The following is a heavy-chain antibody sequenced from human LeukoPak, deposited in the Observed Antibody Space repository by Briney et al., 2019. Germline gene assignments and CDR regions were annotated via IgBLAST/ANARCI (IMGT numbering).Heavy chain of an antibody. V-gene: IGHV1-24*01. CDR2: FDPEDGET. J-gene: IGHJ4*02. Sequence: ASVKVSCKVSGYTLTELSMHWVRQASGKGLEWMGGFDPEDGETIYAQKFQGRVTMTEDTSTGTAYMELSSLRSEDTAVYYCATAPRRYDFWSGLVVDYWGQGTLVTVSS. D-gene: IGHD3-3*01. CDR1: GYTLTELS. CDR3: ATAPRRYDFWSGLVVDY.